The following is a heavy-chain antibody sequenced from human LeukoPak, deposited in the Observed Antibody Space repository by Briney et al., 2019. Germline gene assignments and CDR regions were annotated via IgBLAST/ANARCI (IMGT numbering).Heavy chain of an antibody. J-gene: IGHJ4*02. CDR1: GFTLSSYS. V-gene: IGHV3-21*01. Sequence: PGGSLRFSCAASGFTLSSYSMNWVRQAPGKGLEWVSSISSSSSYIYYADSVKGRFTISRDNAKNSLYLQMNSLRAEDTAVYYCARDLPEYYYDSSGYSLWGQGTLVTVSS. CDR3: ARDLPEYYYDSSGYSL. D-gene: IGHD3-22*01. CDR2: ISSSSSYI.